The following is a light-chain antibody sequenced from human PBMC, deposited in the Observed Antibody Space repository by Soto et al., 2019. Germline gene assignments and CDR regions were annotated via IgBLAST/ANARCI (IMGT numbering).Light chain of an antibody. J-gene: IGKJ3*01. CDR3: QQYGSSPPFT. V-gene: IGKV3-20*01. CDR1: QSISRY. CDR2: GAS. Sequence: IVLTQSPGTLSLSPGERTTLSCRASQSISRYLAWYQQKPGQGPRLLIYGASSRATGTPDRFSGSGSGTDFTLTINRLEPEDFALYYCQQYGSSPPFTFGPGTKVDIK.